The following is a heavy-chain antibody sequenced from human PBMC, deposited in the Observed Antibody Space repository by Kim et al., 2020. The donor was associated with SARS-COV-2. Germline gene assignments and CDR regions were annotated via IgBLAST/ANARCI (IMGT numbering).Heavy chain of an antibody. V-gene: IGHV3-33*01. D-gene: IGHD3-3*01. CDR1: GFTFSSYG. J-gene: IGHJ4*02. CDR2: IWYDGSNK. CDR3: ARLGTRDFWSGTSGGSFDY. Sequence: GGSLRLSCAASGFTFSSYGMHWVRQAPGKGLEWVAVIWYDGSNKYYAYSVKGRFTISRDNSKNTLYLQMNSLRAEDTAVYYCARLGTRDFWSGTSGGSFDYWGQGTLVTVSS.